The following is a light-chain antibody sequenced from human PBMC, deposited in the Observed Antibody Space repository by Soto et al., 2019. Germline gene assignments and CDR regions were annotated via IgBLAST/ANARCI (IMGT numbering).Light chain of an antibody. CDR3: QQSYNTLWT. V-gene: IGKV1-39*01. Sequence: DIQMTQSPSSLSASVGDRVTIACRASQSISSYLNWYQQKPGKAPKVLICAASSLQSGVPSRFSGSGSGTDFTLTISSLQPEDFATYYCQQSYNTLWTFGQGTRVEIK. CDR1: QSISSY. J-gene: IGKJ1*01. CDR2: AAS.